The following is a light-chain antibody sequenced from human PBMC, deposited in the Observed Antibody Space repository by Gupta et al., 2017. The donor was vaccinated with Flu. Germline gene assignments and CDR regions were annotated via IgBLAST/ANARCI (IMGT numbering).Light chain of an antibody. CDR1: QSINSY. CDR3: QQSYSTPIT. J-gene: IGKJ5*01. V-gene: IGKV1-39*01. CDR2: AAS. Sequence: PSSLSASVGDRVTITCRASQSINSYLNWYQQKPGKAPKLLIYAASSLQSGVPPRFSGSRSGTDFTLTISSLQPEDFATYYCQQSYSTPITFGQGTRLEIK.